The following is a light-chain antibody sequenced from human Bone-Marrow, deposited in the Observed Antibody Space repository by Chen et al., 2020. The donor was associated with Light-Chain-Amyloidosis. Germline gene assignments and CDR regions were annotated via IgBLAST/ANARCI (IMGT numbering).Light chain of an antibody. V-gene: IGLV3-25*03. CDR3: QSADSSGTYQVI. Sequence: SYALPQPPSVSVSPGQTARLTCSGDDLPTKYAYWYQQKPVQAPVLVIHSDTERPSGISERFSGSSSGTTATLTISGVQAEDEADYHCQSADSSGTYQVIFGGGTKLTVL. CDR1: DLPTKY. J-gene: IGLJ2*01. CDR2: SDT.